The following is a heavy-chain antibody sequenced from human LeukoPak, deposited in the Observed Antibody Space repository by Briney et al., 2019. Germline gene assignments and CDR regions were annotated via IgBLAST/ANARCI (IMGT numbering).Heavy chain of an antibody. D-gene: IGHD6-13*01. Sequence: SETLSLTCAVYGGSFSGYYWSWSRQPPGKGLEWIGEINHSGSTNYNPSLKSRVTISVDTSKNQFSLKLSSVTAADTAVYYCAREGVIGKQQLVPRRRGWFDPWGQGTLVTVSS. CDR3: AREGVIGKQQLVPRRRGWFDP. J-gene: IGHJ5*02. CDR1: GGSFSGYY. CDR2: INHSGST. V-gene: IGHV4-34*01.